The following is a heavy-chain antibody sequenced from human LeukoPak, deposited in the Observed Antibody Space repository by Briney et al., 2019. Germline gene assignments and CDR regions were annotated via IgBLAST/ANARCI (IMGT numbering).Heavy chain of an antibody. D-gene: IGHD2-2*02. Sequence: SQTLSLTCTVSGGSISSGGYYWSWIRQPPGKGLEWIGYIYHSGSTYYNPSLKSRVTISVDRSKNQCSLKLSSVTAADTDVYYCARQRLYCSSTSCYTSWFDPWGQGTLVTVSS. J-gene: IGHJ5*02. V-gene: IGHV4-30-2*01. CDR3: ARQRLYCSSTSCYTSWFDP. CDR2: IYHSGST. CDR1: GGSISSGGYY.